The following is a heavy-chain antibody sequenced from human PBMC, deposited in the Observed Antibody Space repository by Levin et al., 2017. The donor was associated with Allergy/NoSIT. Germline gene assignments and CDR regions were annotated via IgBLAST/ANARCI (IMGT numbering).Heavy chain of an antibody. J-gene: IGHJ4*02. CDR1: GFSVSNYW. CDR2: VRLPGSET. Sequence: QTGGSLRLSCAASGFSVSNYWMSWVRQAPGKGLEWVANVRLPGSETSYVDSVKGRFIVSRDNAKNSLYLQMNSLRAEDTAVYYCVRENSAPDYWGQGTLVTVSS. CDR3: VRENSAPDY. V-gene: IGHV3-7*01.